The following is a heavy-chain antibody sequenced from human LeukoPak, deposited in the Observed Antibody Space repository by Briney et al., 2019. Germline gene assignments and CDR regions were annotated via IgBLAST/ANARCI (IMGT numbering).Heavy chain of an antibody. CDR1: GGSISSYY. D-gene: IGHD1-26*01. CDR3: ARAGIVGATYNWFDP. V-gene: IGHV4-4*07. Sequence: SETLSLTCTVSGGSISSYYWSWIRQPAGKGLEWIGRIYTSGSTNYNPSLKSRVTMSVDTSKNQFSLKLSSVTAADTAVHYCARAGIVGATYNWFDPWGQGTLVTVSS. CDR2: IYTSGST. J-gene: IGHJ5*02.